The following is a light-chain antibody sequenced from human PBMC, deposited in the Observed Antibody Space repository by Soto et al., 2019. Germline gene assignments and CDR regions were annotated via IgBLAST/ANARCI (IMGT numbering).Light chain of an antibody. CDR2: AAS. Sequence: DIQMTQSPSSLSASVGDRVTITCRASQSISTYLAWYQQKPGKVPKLLIYAASTLQSGVPSRFSGSGSGTDFTLTISSLPPEDVASYYCQKYNSAPWTFGQGTKVEIK. V-gene: IGKV1-27*01. CDR1: QSISTY. J-gene: IGKJ1*01. CDR3: QKYNSAPWT.